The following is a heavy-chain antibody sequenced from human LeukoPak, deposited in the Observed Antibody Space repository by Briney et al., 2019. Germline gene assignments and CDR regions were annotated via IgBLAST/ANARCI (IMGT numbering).Heavy chain of an antibody. D-gene: IGHD5-18*01. Sequence: ASVKVSCKASGGTFSSYAISWVRQAPGQGLEWMGWISAYNGNTNYAQKLQGRVTMTTDTSTSTAYMELRSLRSDDTAVYYCARDVDTAMVRYFDYWGQGTLVTVSS. J-gene: IGHJ4*02. CDR1: GGTFSSYA. CDR3: ARDVDTAMVRYFDY. V-gene: IGHV1-18*01. CDR2: ISAYNGNT.